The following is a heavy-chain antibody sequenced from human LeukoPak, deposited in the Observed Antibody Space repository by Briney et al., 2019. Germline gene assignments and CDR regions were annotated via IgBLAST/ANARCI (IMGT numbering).Heavy chain of an antibody. CDR3: ARGGSSWYADY. D-gene: IGHD6-13*01. Sequence: SETLSLTCSVSGASISTYYWSWLRQPPEKGLEWIGYIHYSGSTSYNPSLTSRVTMSVDTSNDQFSLKVSSVTAADTAVYYCARGGSSWYADYWGQGTLVTVSS. CDR1: GASISTYY. J-gene: IGHJ4*02. V-gene: IGHV4-59*01. CDR2: IHYSGST.